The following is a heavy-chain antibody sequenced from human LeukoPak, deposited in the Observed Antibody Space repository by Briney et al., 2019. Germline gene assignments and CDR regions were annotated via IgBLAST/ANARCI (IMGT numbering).Heavy chain of an antibody. Sequence: GGSLRLSCAASGFTVSSNYMSWVRQAPGKGLERVSVLYSGGKTYYADSVKGRFIISRDNSKNTLYFQMNSLRAEDTAVYYCARVSPSDAFDVWGQGTMVTVSS. CDR2: LYSGGKT. CDR1: GFTVSSNY. V-gene: IGHV3-66*01. J-gene: IGHJ3*01. CDR3: ARVSPSDAFDV.